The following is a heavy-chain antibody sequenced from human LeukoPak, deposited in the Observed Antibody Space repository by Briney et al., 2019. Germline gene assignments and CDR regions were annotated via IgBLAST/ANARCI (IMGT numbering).Heavy chain of an antibody. V-gene: IGHV4-39*01. Sequence: KPSETLSLTCTVSGGSINISDYYWGWIRQPPGKGLEWIGCMHYSGNTYYNPSLRSRVTISVDTSENQFSLKVRSVTAADTAVYYCARRGTIDSSRPWNWGQGTLVTVSS. CDR1: GGSINISDYY. D-gene: IGHD6-13*01. J-gene: IGHJ4*02. CDR2: MHYSGNT. CDR3: ARRGTIDSSRPWN.